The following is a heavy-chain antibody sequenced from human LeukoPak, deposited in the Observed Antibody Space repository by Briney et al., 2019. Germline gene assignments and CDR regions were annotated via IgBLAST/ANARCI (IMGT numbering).Heavy chain of an antibody. J-gene: IGHJ4*02. CDR1: GGSINTYY. V-gene: IGHV4-59*01. CDR3: ARSRVTMVRGSPNWNFDY. D-gene: IGHD3-10*01. Sequence: SETLSLTCTVSGGSINTYYWSWIRQPPGKGLEWIGYICYGGSTNYNPSLKSRVIILVDTSKNQFSLKLSSVTAADTAVYYCARSRVTMVRGSPNWNFDYWGQGILVTVSS. CDR2: ICYGGST.